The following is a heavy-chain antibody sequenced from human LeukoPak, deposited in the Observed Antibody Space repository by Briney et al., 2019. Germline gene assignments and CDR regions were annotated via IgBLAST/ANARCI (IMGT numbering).Heavy chain of an antibody. J-gene: IGHJ5*02. Sequence: GASVKVSCKASGGTFSSYAISWVRQAPGQGLEWMGRIIPILGIANYAQKFQGRVTITADKSTSTAYMELSSLRSEDTAVYYCARDPVTTRFDPWGQGTLVTVSS. D-gene: IGHD4-17*01. CDR2: IIPILGIA. CDR3: ARDPVTTRFDP. CDR1: GGTFSSYA. V-gene: IGHV1-69*04.